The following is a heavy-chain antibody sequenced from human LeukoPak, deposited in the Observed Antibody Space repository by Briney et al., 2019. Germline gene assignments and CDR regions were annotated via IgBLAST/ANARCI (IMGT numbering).Heavy chain of an antibody. CDR3: ARDWSIRGTLKYYFDY. J-gene: IGHJ4*02. V-gene: IGHV1-2*02. CDR1: GYTFTGYY. Sequence: ASVKVSCKASGYTFTGYYMHWVRQAPGQGLEWMGWINPNSGGTNYAQKFQGRVTMTRDTSISTAYMELSRLRSDDTAVYYCARDWSIRGTLKYYFDYWGQGTLVTVSS. D-gene: IGHD3-10*01. CDR2: INPNSGGT.